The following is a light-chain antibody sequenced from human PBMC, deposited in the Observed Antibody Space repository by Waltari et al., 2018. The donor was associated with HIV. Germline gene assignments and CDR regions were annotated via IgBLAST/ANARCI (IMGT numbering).Light chain of an antibody. V-gene: IGLV3-21*04. CDR3: QVWDSSSDHWV. J-gene: IGLJ3*02. CDR2: DDS. CDR1: NLEIKS. Sequence: SYVLTQPPSVSVAPGKTAKIACEGDNLEIKSVHWYQQRPGQAPIQVIDDDSDRPSGIPERFSGSNSWNTATLSITRVEVGDEADYYCQVWDSSSDHWVFGGGTKLTVL.